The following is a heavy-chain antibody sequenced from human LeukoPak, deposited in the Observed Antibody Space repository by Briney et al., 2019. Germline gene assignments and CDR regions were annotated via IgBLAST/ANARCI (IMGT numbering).Heavy chain of an antibody. D-gene: IGHD3-10*01. CDR3: ARGDTDRYGSGSPQAY. J-gene: IGHJ4*02. CDR1: GCTFSSYA. CDR2: ISAYNGNT. V-gene: IGHV1-18*01. Sequence: ASVKVSCKASGCTFSSYAMNWVRQAPGQGLEWMGWISAYNGNTNYAQKLQGRVTITTDTSTSTAYMELSSLRSDDTAVYYCARGDTDRYGSGSPQAYWGQGTLVTVSS.